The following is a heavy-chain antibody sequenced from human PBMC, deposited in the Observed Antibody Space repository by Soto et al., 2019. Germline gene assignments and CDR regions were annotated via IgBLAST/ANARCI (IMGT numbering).Heavy chain of an antibody. V-gene: IGHV1-69*01. CDR3: ATGGHNDGSNSYHGMAV. D-gene: IGHD3-10*01. J-gene: IGHJ6*02. CDR2: VIPLFDTA. Sequence: QVQVVQSGAEVKKPGSSVKVSCKVSGGIFTNNAISWVRQAPGQGLEWLGGVIPLFDTAYYAQIFRGRLRFPAEGATPPASMELRGLTSAAPAVYFCATGGHNDGSNSYHGMAVGGQGPTVTVS. CDR1: GGIFTNNA.